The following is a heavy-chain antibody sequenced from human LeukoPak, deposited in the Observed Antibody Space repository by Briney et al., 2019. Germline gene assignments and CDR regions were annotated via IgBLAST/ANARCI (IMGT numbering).Heavy chain of an antibody. CDR1: GGSFSGYY. CDR2: INHSGST. J-gene: IGHJ4*02. D-gene: IGHD3-9*01. CDR3: ARVDDYDILTGYYN. Sequence: SETLSLTCAVYGGSFSGYYWSWIRQPPGKGLEWMGEINHSGSTNYNPSLKSRVTISVDTSKNQFSLKLSSVTAADTAVYYSARVDDYDILTGYYNWGQGTLVTVSS. V-gene: IGHV4-34*01.